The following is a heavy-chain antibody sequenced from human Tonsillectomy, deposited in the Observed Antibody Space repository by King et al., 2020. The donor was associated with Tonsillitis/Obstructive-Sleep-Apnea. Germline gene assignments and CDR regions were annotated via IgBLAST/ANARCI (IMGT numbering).Heavy chain of an antibody. CDR3: AREVGAAAPGY. V-gene: IGHV3-74*01. CDR1: GFTFSSYW. J-gene: IGHJ4*02. CDR2: INGDGSGT. Sequence: VQLVESGGGLVQPGGSLRLSCAASGFTFSSYWMHWVRQAPGRGLVWVSRINGDGSGTGYVDSVKGRFTISRDNAKNTLYLQMNSLRAEDTAVYYCAREVGAAAPGYWGQGTLVTVSS. D-gene: IGHD2-2*01.